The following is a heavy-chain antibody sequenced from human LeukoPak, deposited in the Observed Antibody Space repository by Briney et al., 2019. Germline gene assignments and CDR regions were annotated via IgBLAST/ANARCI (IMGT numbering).Heavy chain of an antibody. V-gene: IGHV4-34*01. J-gene: IGHJ4*02. D-gene: IGHD5-18*01. CDR1: GGSFSGYY. Sequence: SETLSLTCAVYGGSFSGYYWSWIRQPPGKGLEWIGEINQSGRTNYNPSLKSRVTMSLDTSKNQFSLKLSSVTAADTAVYYCARHGRRGYSYGYWDYWGQGTLVTVSS. CDR3: ARHGRRGYSYGYWDY. CDR2: INQSGRT.